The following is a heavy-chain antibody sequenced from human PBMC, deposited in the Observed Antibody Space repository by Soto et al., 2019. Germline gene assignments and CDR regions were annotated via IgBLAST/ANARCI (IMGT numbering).Heavy chain of an antibody. V-gene: IGHV1-69*06. D-gene: IGHD3-22*01. CDR2: IIPIFGTA. J-gene: IGHJ6*02. CDR3: AGQYYYDSSGYPPHYCYYGMDV. CDR1: GGTFSSYA. Sequence: SVKVSCKASGGTFSSYAISWVRQAPGQGLEWMGGIIPIFGTANYAQKFQGRVTITADKSTSTAYMELSSLRSEDTAVYYCAGQYYYDSSGYPPHYCYYGMDVWGQGTTVTVSS.